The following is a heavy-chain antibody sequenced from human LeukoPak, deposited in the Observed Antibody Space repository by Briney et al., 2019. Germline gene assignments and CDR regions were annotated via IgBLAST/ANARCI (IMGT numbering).Heavy chain of an antibody. V-gene: IGHV4-4*07. CDR2: IYTSGST. Sequence: SETLSLTCTLSGGSISRYYWSRIRQPAGKGLEWIGRIYTSGSTNYNPSLKSRVTMSVDASKNQFSLKLSSVTAADTAVYYCARDRYSSGSAFDPWGQGTLVTVSS. CDR3: ARDRYSSGSAFDP. J-gene: IGHJ5*02. CDR1: GGSISRYY. D-gene: IGHD6-19*01.